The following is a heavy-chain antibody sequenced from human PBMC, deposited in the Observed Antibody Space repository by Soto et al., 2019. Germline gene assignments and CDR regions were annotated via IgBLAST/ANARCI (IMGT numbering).Heavy chain of an antibody. D-gene: IGHD5-12*01. CDR1: GGTFSSYA. CDR3: ARGRDGYNDNWFDP. Sequence: QVQLVQSGAEVKKPGSSVKVSCKASGGTFSSYAISWVRQAPGQGLEWMGGIIPIFGTANYAQKFQGRVTITADESTSTAYMELSSLRSDDTAVYYCARGRDGYNDNWFDPWGQGTLVTVSS. CDR2: IIPIFGTA. J-gene: IGHJ5*02. V-gene: IGHV1-69*12.